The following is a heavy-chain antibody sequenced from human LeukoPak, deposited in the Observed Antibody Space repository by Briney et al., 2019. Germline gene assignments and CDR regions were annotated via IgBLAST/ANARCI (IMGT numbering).Heavy chain of an antibody. CDR2: ISGSGGSK. V-gene: IGHV3-23*01. Sequence: GGSLRLSCAASGFTFSSYAMSWVRQAPGKGLEWVSAISGSGGSKYYADSVKGRFTISRDNSKNTLYLQMNSLRAEDTAVYYCARDICGGDCYWAFDYWGQGTLVTVSS. CDR3: ARDICGGDCYWAFDY. D-gene: IGHD2-21*01. J-gene: IGHJ4*02. CDR1: GFTFSSYA.